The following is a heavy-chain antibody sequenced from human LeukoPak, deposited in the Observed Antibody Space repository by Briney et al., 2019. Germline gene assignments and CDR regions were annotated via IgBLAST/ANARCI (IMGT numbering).Heavy chain of an antibody. CDR1: GFTFDDYA. CDR2: ISWNSGSI. Sequence: GGSLRLSCAASGFTFDDYAMHWVRQAPGKGLEWVSGISWNSGSIGYADSVKGRFTISRDNAKNSLYLQMNSLRAEDTAVYYCASLSGGDYGAAFDIWGQGTMVTVSS. V-gene: IGHV3-9*01. CDR3: ASLSGGDYGAAFDI. D-gene: IGHD4-17*01. J-gene: IGHJ3*02.